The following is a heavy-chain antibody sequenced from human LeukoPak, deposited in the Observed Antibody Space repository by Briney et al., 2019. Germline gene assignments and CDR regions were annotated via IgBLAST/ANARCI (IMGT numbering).Heavy chain of an antibody. CDR1: GYSFTSYW. J-gene: IGHJ4*02. D-gene: IGHD3-22*01. Sequence: GESLKISCKGSGYSFTSYWIGWVRQMPGKGLEWMGIIYPSDSDTRYSPSFQGQVTISADKSITTAYLQWSSLKASDTAIYYCARPYYYDSSGYPYYFDYWGQGTLVSVSS. CDR3: ARPYYYDSSGYPYYFDY. V-gene: IGHV5-51*01. CDR2: IYPSDSDT.